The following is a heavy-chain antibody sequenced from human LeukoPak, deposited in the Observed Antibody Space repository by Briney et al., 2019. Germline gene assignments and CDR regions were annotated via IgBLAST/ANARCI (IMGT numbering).Heavy chain of an antibody. CDR3: ARTQWLVGGVFDY. CDR1: GFTFSSYS. CDR2: ISSSGSTI. Sequence: GGSLRLSCAASGFTFSSYSMNWVRQAPGKGLEWVSYISSSGSTINYADSVKGRFTISRDNAKNSLYLQMNSLRAEDTAVYYCARTQWLVGGVFDYWGQGTLVTVSS. J-gene: IGHJ4*02. V-gene: IGHV3-48*04. D-gene: IGHD6-19*01.